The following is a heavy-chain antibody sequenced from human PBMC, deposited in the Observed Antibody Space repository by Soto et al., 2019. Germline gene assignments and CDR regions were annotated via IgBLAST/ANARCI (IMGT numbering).Heavy chain of an antibody. CDR3: IYRRASWDYHGLDV. Sequence: QFTLKESGPTLVEPTQTLTLTCSFSGFSLTTGGVGVGWIRQPPGSSPEWLAVIYWDDDRRRSPSLEHRLTITKDTSKIQVILTMTNVDPVDTATYYCIYRRASWDYHGLDVWGQGTPVTVSS. CDR2: IYWDDDR. J-gene: IGHJ6*02. V-gene: IGHV2-5*02. CDR1: GFSLTTGGVG. D-gene: IGHD2-21*01.